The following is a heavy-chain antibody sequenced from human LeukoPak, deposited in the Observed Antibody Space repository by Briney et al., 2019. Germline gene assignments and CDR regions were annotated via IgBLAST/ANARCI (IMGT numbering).Heavy chain of an antibody. CDR1: GFTFSSYS. V-gene: IGHV3-48*01. J-gene: IGHJ4*02. Sequence: GGSLRLSCAASGFTFSSYSMNWVRQAPGKGLEWVSYISSSSSTIYYADSVKGRFTISRDNAKNSLYLQMNSLRAEDTAVYYCARVSLSGSYLDAHFDYWGQGTLVTVSS. D-gene: IGHD1-26*01. CDR2: ISSSSSTI. CDR3: ARVSLSGSYLDAHFDY.